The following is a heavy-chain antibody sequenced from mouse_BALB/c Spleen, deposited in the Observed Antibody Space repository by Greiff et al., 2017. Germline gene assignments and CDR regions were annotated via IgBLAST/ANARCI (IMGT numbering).Heavy chain of an antibody. CDR1: GFTFSSYA. CDR3: ARGRDYGYVWFAY. J-gene: IGHJ3*01. V-gene: IGHV5-6-5*01. CDR2: ISSGGST. D-gene: IGHD1-2*01. Sequence: EVQVVESGGGLVKPGGSLKLSCAASGFTFSSYAMSWVRQTPEKRLEWVASISSGGSTYYPDSVKGRFTISRDNARNILYLQMSSLRSEDTAMYYCARGRDYGYVWFAYWGQGTLVTVSA.